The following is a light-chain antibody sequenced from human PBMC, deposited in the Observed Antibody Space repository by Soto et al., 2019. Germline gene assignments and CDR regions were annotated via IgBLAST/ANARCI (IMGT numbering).Light chain of an antibody. Sequence: DIQMTQSPSTLSASVGDRVTITCRASQSISSWLAWYRQKPGKAPKLLIYKASSLESGVPSRFSGSGSGTEFTLTISSLQPDDFATYYCQQYNSYSITFRQGTRLEIK. CDR1: QSISSW. J-gene: IGKJ5*01. CDR3: QQYNSYSIT. CDR2: KAS. V-gene: IGKV1-5*03.